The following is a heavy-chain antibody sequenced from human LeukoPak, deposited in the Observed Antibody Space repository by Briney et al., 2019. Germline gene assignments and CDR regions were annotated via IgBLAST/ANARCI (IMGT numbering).Heavy chain of an antibody. Sequence: SETQSLTCTVSGGSISRSYWSWIRQPAGKGLEWIGRIYTSGTTNYNPALESRVTMSVDTSKNQFSLKLTSVTAADTAVYYCARDLIVHPYNWFDPWGQGTLVTVSS. J-gene: IGHJ5*02. CDR1: GGSISRSY. V-gene: IGHV4-4*07. D-gene: IGHD2-21*01. CDR2: IYTSGTT. CDR3: ARDLIVHPYNWFDP.